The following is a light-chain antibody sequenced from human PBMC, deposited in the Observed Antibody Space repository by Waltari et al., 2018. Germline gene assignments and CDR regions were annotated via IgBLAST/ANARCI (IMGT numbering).Light chain of an antibody. V-gene: IGLV1-51*01. CDR2: KSN. CDR1: SSNIGKKY. J-gene: IGLJ2*01. CDR3: GTWDSGLNVEL. Sequence: QSVLTQPPSVSAAPGQKVTISFSGSSSNIGKKYLSWYQHLPGPAPELLINKSNKRPAGSPERFAGSNAGTTATLGITGLQTGDEADYYCGTWDSGLNVELIGGGTKLTVL.